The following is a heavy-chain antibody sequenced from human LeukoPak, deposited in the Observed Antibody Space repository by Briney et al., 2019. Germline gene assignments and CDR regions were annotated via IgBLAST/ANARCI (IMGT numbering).Heavy chain of an antibody. V-gene: IGHV3-23*01. CDR3: AKGAPFITMVRGVKLPYYMDV. CDR1: GFTFSSYA. CDR2: FSGSGGRT. D-gene: IGHD3-10*01. Sequence: AGGSLRLSCAASGFTFSSYAMSWVRQAPGKGLEWVSSFSGSGGRTYYADSVKGRFTISRDNSKNTLYLQMNSLRAEDTAVYYCAKGAPFITMVRGVKLPYYMDVWGKGTTVTVSS. J-gene: IGHJ6*03.